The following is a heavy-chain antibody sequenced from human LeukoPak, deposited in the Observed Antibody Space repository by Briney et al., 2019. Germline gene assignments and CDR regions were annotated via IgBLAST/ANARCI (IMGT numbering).Heavy chain of an antibody. CDR3: GGRGEALFDY. CDR1: GGSISSYY. D-gene: IGHD3-16*01. CDR2: IYTSGST. Sequence: SETLSLTCTVSGGSISSYYWSWIRQPAGKGLEWIGRIYTSGSTNYNPSLKGRVTISVDTSKNQLSLRLGSVTAADRAVYYCGGRGEALFDYWGKGPLVPVSS. V-gene: IGHV4-4*07. J-gene: IGHJ4*02.